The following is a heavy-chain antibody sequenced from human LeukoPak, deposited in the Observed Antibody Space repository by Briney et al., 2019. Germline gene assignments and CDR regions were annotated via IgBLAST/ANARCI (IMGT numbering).Heavy chain of an antibody. J-gene: IGHJ4*02. CDR3: AKVDYCRGGSCYFFDY. V-gene: IGHV3-23*01. CDR1: GFTFSSYA. CDR2: ISGSGGST. Sequence: GGSLRLSCAASGFTFSSYAMSWVRQAPGKGLEWVSAISGSGGSTYYADSVKGRFTISRDNSKNTLYLQMNSLRAEDTAVYYCAKVDYCRGGSCYFFDYWGQGTLVSVSS. D-gene: IGHD2-15*01.